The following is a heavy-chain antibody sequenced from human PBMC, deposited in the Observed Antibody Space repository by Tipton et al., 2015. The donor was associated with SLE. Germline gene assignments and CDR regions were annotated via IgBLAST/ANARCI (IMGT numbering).Heavy chain of an antibody. CDR1: GGSIRSSIYY. CDR2: IFYSGST. D-gene: IGHD4-17*01. V-gene: IGHV4-39*07. Sequence: TLSLTCTVSGGSIRSSIYYWGWIRQPPGKGLEWIGSIFYSGSTYYNPSLKSRVTISVDTSKNQFSLKLSSVTAADTAVYYRARDGMTTVTSLLSDNYGMDVWGQGTTVTVSS. J-gene: IGHJ6*02. CDR3: ARDGMTTVTSLLSDNYGMDV.